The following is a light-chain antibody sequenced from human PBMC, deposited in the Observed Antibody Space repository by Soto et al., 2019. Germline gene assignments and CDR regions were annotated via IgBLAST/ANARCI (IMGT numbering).Light chain of an antibody. CDR3: SSYTNSGTYV. J-gene: IGLJ1*01. CDR1: SSDVGSYNY. CDR2: DVS. Sequence: QSVLTQPASVSGSAGQAITISCTGTSSDVGSYNYVSWYQQDPGKAPKLIFYDVSNRPSGVSDRFSVSKSGNTASLTISNLQAEDEAAYYCSSYTNSGTYVFGTGTKVTVL. V-gene: IGLV2-14*01.